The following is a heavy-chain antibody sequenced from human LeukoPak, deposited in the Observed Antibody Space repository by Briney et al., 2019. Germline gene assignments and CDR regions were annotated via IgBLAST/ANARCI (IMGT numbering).Heavy chain of an antibody. CDR1: GGTFSSYA. D-gene: IGHD6-19*01. J-gene: IGHJ4*02. CDR2: ISGSGGST. Sequence: SCKASGGTFSSYAISWVRQAPGKGLEWVSAISGSGGSTYYADSVKGRSTISRDNSKNTLYLQMNSLRAEDTAVYYCAKDEAAVAGPYYFDYWGQGTLVTVSS. CDR3: AKDEAAVAGPYYFDY. V-gene: IGHV3-23*01.